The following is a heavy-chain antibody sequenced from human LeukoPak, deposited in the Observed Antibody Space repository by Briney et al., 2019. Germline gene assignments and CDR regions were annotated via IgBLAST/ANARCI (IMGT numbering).Heavy chain of an antibody. J-gene: IGHJ4*02. Sequence: GGSLRLSCAASGFTFSSYGMSWVRQAPGKGLEWVSAISGSGGSTYYADSVKGRFAISRDNSKNTLYLQMNSLRAEDTAVYYCAKDPLMDTATTFFDYWGQGTLVTVSS. CDR2: ISGSGGST. CDR1: GFTFSSYG. CDR3: AKDPLMDTATTFFDY. V-gene: IGHV3-23*01. D-gene: IGHD4-17*01.